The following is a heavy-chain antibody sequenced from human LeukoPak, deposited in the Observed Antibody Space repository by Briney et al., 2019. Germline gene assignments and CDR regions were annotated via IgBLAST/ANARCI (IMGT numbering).Heavy chain of an antibody. Sequence: SETLSLTCTVSGGSISSSSYYWGWIRQPPGKGLEWIGSIYYSGSTYYDPSLKSRVTISVDTSKNQFSLKLCSVTAADTAVYYCASLEYQLLYDFHYWGQGTLVTVSS. J-gene: IGHJ4*02. CDR3: ASLEYQLLYDFHY. V-gene: IGHV4-39*01. CDR2: IYYSGST. D-gene: IGHD2-2*02. CDR1: GGSISSSSYY.